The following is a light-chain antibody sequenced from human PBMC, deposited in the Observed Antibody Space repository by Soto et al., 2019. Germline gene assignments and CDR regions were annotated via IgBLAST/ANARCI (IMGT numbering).Light chain of an antibody. CDR3: QQSYSSYT. V-gene: IGKV1-39*01. J-gene: IGKJ2*01. Sequence: DIQMTQSPSSLSASVGDRVTITCRASQSISSYFNWYPQKPGKAPKLLIYAASSLQSGVPSRFSGSGSGTDFTLTISSLQPEDFATYYCQQSYSSYTFSQATKREIK. CDR2: AAS. CDR1: QSISSY.